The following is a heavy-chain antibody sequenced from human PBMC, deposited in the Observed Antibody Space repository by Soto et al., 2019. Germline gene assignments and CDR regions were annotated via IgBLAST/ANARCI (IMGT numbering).Heavy chain of an antibody. D-gene: IGHD3-3*01. CDR2: IYYSGST. CDR3: ARGLGSDFWSGYYPLYMDV. J-gene: IGHJ6*03. CDR1: GGSISSGGYY. V-gene: IGHV4-31*03. Sequence: PSETLSLTCTVSGGSISSGGYYWSWIRQHPGKGLEWIGYIYYSGSTYYNPSLKSRVTISVDTSKNQFSLKLSSVTAADTAVYYCARGLGSDFWSGYYPLYMDVWGKGTTVTGSS.